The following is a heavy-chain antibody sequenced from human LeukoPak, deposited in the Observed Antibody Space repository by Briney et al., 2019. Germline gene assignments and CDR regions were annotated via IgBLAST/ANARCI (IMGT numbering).Heavy chain of an antibody. D-gene: IGHD2-15*01. Sequence: SQTLSLTCAVSGGSISSGGYSWRWIRQPPGKGLEWIVYIYHSGSTYYNPSLKSRVTISVDRSKNQFSLKLSSVTAADTAVYYCARGYCSGGSCSAEYFQHWGQGTLVTVSS. CDR2: IYHSGST. V-gene: IGHV4-30-2*01. J-gene: IGHJ1*01. CDR3: ARGYCSGGSCSAEYFQH. CDR1: GGSISSGGYS.